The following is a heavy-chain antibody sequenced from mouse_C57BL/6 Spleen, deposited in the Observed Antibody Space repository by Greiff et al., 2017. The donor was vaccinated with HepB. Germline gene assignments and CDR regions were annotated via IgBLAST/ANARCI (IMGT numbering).Heavy chain of an antibody. Sequence: EVQLQQSGPELVKPGASVKISCKASGYTFTDYYMNWVKQSHGKSLEWIGDINPNNGGTSYNQKFKGKATLTVDKSSSTAYMELRSLTSEDSAVYYCAREGYQFAYWGQGTLVTVSA. CDR3: AREGYQFAY. J-gene: IGHJ3*01. V-gene: IGHV1-26*01. CDR1: GYTFTDYY. D-gene: IGHD2-2*01. CDR2: INPNNGGT.